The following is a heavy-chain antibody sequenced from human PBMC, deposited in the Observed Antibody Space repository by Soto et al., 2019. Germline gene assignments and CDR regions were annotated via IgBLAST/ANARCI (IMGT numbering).Heavy chain of an antibody. CDR2: IGAASDT. V-gene: IGHV3-13*01. CDR3: ARGVLGPGDYYYGMDV. Sequence: PGGSLRLSCAAYGFTFSNYDMHWLRQAPGEGLEWVSGIGAASDTYYPVSVQGRFTVSRDNAKKSLYLQMNSLRAGDTAVYYCARGVLGPGDYYYGMDVSGQGTTATYSS. D-gene: IGHD7-27*01. J-gene: IGHJ6*02. CDR1: GFTFSNYD.